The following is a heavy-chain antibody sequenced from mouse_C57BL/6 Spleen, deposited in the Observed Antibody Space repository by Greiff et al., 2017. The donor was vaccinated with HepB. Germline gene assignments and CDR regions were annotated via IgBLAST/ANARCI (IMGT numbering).Heavy chain of an antibody. CDR2: IYPGSGIT. CDR1: GYTFTDYY. Sequence: QVQLQQSGAELVRPGASVKLSCKASGYTFTDYYINWVKQRPGQGLEWIARIYPGSGITYYNEKFKGKATLTAEKSSSTAYMQLSSLTSEDSAVYFCFTTVVADYWGQGTTLTVSS. J-gene: IGHJ2*01. V-gene: IGHV1-76*01. CDR3: FTTVVADY. D-gene: IGHD1-1*01.